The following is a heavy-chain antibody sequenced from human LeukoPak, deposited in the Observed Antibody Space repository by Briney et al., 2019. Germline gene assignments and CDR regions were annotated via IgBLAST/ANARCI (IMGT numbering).Heavy chain of an antibody. D-gene: IGHD6-19*01. V-gene: IGHV3-49*03. CDR3: TRAGYSGGWRPFPHVL. CDR1: GFTFGDYA. J-gene: IGHJ4*02. Sequence: GGSLRLSCSGSGFTFGDYAITWFRQSPGKGLEWVGCIRSKGYGGTTEYAASVKGRFTISRDNSKSIAHLKVDIVIGEDTGVYYCTRAGYSGGWRPFPHVLGGQGRLVTVSS. CDR2: IRSKGYGGTT.